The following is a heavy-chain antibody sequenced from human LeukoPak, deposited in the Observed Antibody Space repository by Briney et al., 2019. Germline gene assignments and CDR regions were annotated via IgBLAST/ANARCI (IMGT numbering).Heavy chain of an antibody. J-gene: IGHJ4*02. CDR3: ASEADSSGYYYKDY. CDR1: GGTFSSYA. V-gene: IGHV1-69*04. Sequence: ASVKVSCKASGGTFSSYAISWVRQAPGQGLEWMGRIIPILGIANYAQKFQGRVTITADKSTSTAYMELGSLRSEDTAVYYCASEADSSGYYYKDYWGQGTLVTVSS. CDR2: IIPILGIA. D-gene: IGHD3-22*01.